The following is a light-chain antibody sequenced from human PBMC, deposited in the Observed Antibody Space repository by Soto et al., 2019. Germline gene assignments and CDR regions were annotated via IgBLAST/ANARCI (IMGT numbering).Light chain of an antibody. Sequence: DIQMTQSPSSVSASVGDRVTITCRASQRLSGWLAWYQQKPGKAPKLLIYAASSLQSGVPSRFSGSGSGTDFTLTINSLQPEDFATYYCQHAHSFPITFGQGTRLEIK. CDR3: QHAHSFPIT. J-gene: IGKJ5*01. V-gene: IGKV1D-12*01. CDR2: AAS. CDR1: QRLSGW.